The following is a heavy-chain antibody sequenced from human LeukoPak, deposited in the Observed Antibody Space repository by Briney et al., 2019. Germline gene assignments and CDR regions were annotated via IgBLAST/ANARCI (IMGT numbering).Heavy chain of an antibody. V-gene: IGHV3-15*01. CDR3: ATPGRIPEAANWFDP. Sequence: PGGSLRLSCAASGFTFPNAWMSWLRQAPGKGLEWVGHIKSRTDGGTTDYAAPVKGRFTISRDDSENTLYLQMNSPKTEDTAVYYCATPGRIPEAANWFDPWGQGTLVTVSS. CDR1: GFTFPNAW. D-gene: IGHD6-13*01. CDR2: IKSRTDGGTT. J-gene: IGHJ5*02.